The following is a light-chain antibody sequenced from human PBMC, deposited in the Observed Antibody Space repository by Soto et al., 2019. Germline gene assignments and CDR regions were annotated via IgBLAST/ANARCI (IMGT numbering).Light chain of an antibody. CDR2: GAS. Sequence: DIVMTQPPATLSVAPGERVTFSCRASQGVSRKLAWYQHKPGQAPRLLISGASTGATGIPARFSGSGSGTEFTLTISSLQSEDCAIYYCQQYHTWPITVGGGTKVDIK. V-gene: IGKV3-15*01. J-gene: IGKJ4*01. CDR1: QGVSRK. CDR3: QQYHTWPIT.